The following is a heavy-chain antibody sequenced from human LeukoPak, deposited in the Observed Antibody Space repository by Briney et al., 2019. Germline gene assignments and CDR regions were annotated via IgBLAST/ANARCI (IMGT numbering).Heavy chain of an antibody. CDR1: GFTFSSCS. CDR2: ISSSSSYI. D-gene: IGHD3-10*01. Sequence: GGSLRLSCAASGFTFSSCSMNWVRQAPGKGLEWVSSISSSSSYIYYADSVKGRFTISRDNAKNSLYLQMNSLRAEDTAVYYCARDGDGSGSYFDENVFEDWFDPWGQGTLVTVSS. V-gene: IGHV3-21*01. CDR3: ARDGDGSGSYFDENVFEDWFDP. J-gene: IGHJ5*02.